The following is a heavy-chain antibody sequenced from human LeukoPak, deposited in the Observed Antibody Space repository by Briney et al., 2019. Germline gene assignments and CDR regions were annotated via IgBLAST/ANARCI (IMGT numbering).Heavy chain of an antibody. CDR3: VTYYYDSSGYPSDAFDI. J-gene: IGHJ3*02. Sequence: ASVKVSCKASGYTFTGYYMNWVRQAPGQGLEWMGRINPNSGGTNYAQKFQGTVTMTRDTSTSTAYMELSRLRSDDTAVYYCVTYYYDSSGYPSDAFDIWGQGTMVTVSS. CDR1: GYTFTGYY. D-gene: IGHD3-22*01. V-gene: IGHV1-2*06. CDR2: INPNSGGT.